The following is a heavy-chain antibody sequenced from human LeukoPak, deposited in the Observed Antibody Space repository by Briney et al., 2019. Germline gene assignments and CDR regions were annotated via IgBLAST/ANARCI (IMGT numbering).Heavy chain of an antibody. J-gene: IGHJ5*02. V-gene: IGHV4-34*01. CDR2: INHSGST. Sequence: SETLSLTCAVYGGSFSGYYWSWIRQPPGKGLEWIGEINHSGSTNYNPSLKSRVTISVDTSKNQFSLKLSSVTAADTAVYYCARVRKTCSSTSCKYNWFDPWGQGTLVTVSS. CDR3: ARVRKTCSSTSCKYNWFDP. D-gene: IGHD2-2*01. CDR1: GGSFSGYY.